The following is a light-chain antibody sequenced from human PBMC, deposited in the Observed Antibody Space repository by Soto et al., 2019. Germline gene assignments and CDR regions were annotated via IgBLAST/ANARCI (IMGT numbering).Light chain of an antibody. CDR2: GAS. CDR3: QQYDGSPIT. V-gene: IGKV3-20*01. J-gene: IGKJ5*01. Sequence: EIVLTQSPGTLSLSPGERATLSCRHSQSVSSSYLAWYQQKPGQAPRXXIYGASSRETGIPDRFSGSGSGTEFTLTISRLEPEDFALYICQQYDGSPITFGQGTRLEIK. CDR1: QSVSSSY.